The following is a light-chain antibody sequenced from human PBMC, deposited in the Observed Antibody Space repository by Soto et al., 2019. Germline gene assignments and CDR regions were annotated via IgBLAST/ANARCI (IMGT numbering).Light chain of an antibody. CDR2: DAS. Sequence: EIVLTQSPATLSFSPGERATLSCRASQSVSSYLAWYQQKPGQTPRLLIYDASNRATGIPARFSGSGSGTVFTLTISSLEHEDFAVYYCQQRTSWPITFGQGTRLEI. CDR1: QSVSSY. V-gene: IGKV3-11*01. J-gene: IGKJ5*01. CDR3: QQRTSWPIT.